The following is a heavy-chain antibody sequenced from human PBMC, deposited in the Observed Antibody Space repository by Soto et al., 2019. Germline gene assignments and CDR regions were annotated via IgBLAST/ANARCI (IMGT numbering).Heavy chain of an antibody. CDR2: ISSSSSYI. J-gene: IGHJ6*02. V-gene: IGHV3-21*01. CDR1: GFTFSSYT. Sequence: PGGSLRLSCAASGFTFSSYTMNWVRQAPGKGLEWVSSISSSSSYIYYADSVKGRLTISRDNAKNSLYLQMNSLRAEDTAVYYCARVSFRPPYYYGMDVWGQGTTVTVSS. CDR3: ARVSFRPPYYYGMDV.